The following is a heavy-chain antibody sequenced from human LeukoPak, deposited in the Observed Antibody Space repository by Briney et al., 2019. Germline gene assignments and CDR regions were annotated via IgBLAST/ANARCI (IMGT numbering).Heavy chain of an antibody. V-gene: IGHV3-21*01. CDR3: ARGISITMVRGVIITGKNWFDP. CDR1: GFTFSSYS. CDR2: ISSSSSYI. Sequence: GGSLRLSCAASGFTFSSYSMNWARQAPGKGLEWVSSISSSSSYIYYADSVKGRFTISRDNAKNSLYLQMNSLRAEDTAVYYCARGISITMVRGVIITGKNWFDPWGQGTLVTVSS. D-gene: IGHD3-10*01. J-gene: IGHJ5*02.